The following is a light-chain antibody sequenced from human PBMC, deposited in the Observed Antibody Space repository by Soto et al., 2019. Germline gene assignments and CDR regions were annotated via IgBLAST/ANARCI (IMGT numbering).Light chain of an antibody. J-gene: IGKJ1*01. V-gene: IGKV3-15*01. CDR3: QQYYGSPWT. CDR1: QSVGNN. CDR2: ATS. Sequence: EIVVTQSPATLSVSPGERATLSSRASQSVGNNFAWYQQKPGQAPRLLIFATSTRATGVPARFSGSGSGTEFTLTISSLQAEDVAVYYCQQYYGSPWTFGQGTRVEIK.